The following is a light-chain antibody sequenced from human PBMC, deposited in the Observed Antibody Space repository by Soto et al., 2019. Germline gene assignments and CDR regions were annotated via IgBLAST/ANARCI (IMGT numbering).Light chain of an antibody. CDR2: DVN. CDR1: SSDIGIYNS. Sequence: QSVLTQPASVSGSPGQSITISCNGTSSDIGIYNSVSWYQQHPGKAPKLMIYDVNNRPSGVSNRFSGSKSDNTASLTISGLQAEDDADYYCSSYTSSSTLVVFGGGTKLTVL. J-gene: IGLJ2*01. V-gene: IGLV2-14*01. CDR3: SSYTSSSTLVV.